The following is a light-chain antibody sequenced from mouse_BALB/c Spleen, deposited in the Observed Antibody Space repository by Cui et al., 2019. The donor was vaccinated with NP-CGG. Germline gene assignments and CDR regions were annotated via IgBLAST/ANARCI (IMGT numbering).Light chain of an antibody. CDR3: ALWYSNHWV. CDR1: TGAVTTSNY. Sequence: HAVVTQESALTPAPGETATLTCRSSTGAVTTSNYANWVQEKPDHLFTGLIGGANNRAPGVPARFSGSLIGDKAALTITGAQTEDEAIYFCALWYSNHWVFGGGTKLTVL. J-gene: IGLJ1*01. V-gene: IGLV1*01. CDR2: GAN.